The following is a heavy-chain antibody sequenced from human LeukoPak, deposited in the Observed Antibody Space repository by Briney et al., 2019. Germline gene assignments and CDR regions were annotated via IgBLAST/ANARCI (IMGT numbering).Heavy chain of an antibody. D-gene: IGHD2-2*01. J-gene: IGHJ4*02. CDR2: INPNSGGT. Sequence: ASVKVSCKASGYTFIGYYIHWARQAPGQGLEWMGWINPNSGGTNYAQKFQGKVTMTRDTSISTAYMELNRLRSDDTAVYYCARASGYCSSTSCPDMDYWGQGTLVTVSS. V-gene: IGHV1-2*02. CDR1: GYTFIGYY. CDR3: ARASGYCSSTSCPDMDY.